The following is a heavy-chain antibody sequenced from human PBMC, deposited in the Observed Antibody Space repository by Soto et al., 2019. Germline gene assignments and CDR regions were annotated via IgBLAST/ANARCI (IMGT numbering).Heavy chain of an antibody. CDR1: GFTFSSYW. J-gene: IGHJ4*02. V-gene: IGHV3-7*01. D-gene: IGHD5-12*01. CDR3: ARDDPEYSGYDWDSYFDY. CDR2: IKQDGSEK. Sequence: GGSLRLSCAASGFTFSSYWMSWVRQAPGKGLEWVANIKQDGSEKYYVDSVKGRFTISRDNAKNSLYLQMNSLRAEDTAVYYCARDDPEYSGYDWDSYFDYWGQGTLVTVSS.